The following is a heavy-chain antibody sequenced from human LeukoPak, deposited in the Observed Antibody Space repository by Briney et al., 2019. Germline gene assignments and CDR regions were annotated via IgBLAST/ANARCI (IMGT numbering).Heavy chain of an antibody. CDR2: MYSGDSK. J-gene: IGHJ6*02. Sequence: GGSLRLSCAASGFTVSSNYMSWVRQAAGKGLEWVSAMYSGDSKDYADSVKGRFTISRDNSKSTLYLQMNSLRAEDTAVYYCTRDPRRNGMDVWGQGTTVTVSS. V-gene: IGHV3-53*01. CDR1: GFTVSSNY. CDR3: TRDPRRNGMDV.